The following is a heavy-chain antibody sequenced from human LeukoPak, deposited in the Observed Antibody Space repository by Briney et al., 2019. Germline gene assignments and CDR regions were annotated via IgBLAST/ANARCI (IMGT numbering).Heavy chain of an antibody. CDR2: INPNSGGT. V-gene: IGHV1-2*02. CDR1: GYTFTGYY. J-gene: IGHJ4*02. CDR3: AGIDSRRGYFDY. Sequence: ASVKVSCKASGYTFTGYYMHWVRQAPGQGLEWMGWINPNSGGTNYAQKFQGRVTMTRDTSISTAYMELSRLRSDDTAVYYCAGIDSRRGYFDYWGQGTLVTVSS. D-gene: IGHD1-26*01.